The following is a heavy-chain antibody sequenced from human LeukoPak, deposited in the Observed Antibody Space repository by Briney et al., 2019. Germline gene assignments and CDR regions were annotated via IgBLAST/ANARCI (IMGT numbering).Heavy chain of an antibody. D-gene: IGHD3-10*01. Sequence: GESLKISCKSSGYSFTSYWISWVRRMPGKGLEWMGRIDPSDSYTNYSPSFQGHVTISADKSISTAYLQWSSLKASDTAMFYCARPSVDGLGSYPYSGQGTLVTVSS. V-gene: IGHV5-10-1*01. CDR3: ARPSVDGLGSYPY. CDR2: IDPSDSYT. CDR1: GYSFTSYW. J-gene: IGHJ4*02.